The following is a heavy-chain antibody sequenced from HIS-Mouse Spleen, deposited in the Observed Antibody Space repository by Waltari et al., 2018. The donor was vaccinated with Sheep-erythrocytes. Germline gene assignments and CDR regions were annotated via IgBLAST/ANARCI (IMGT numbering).Heavy chain of an antibody. CDR2: INHSGST. CDR3: ARGPRTGDHNYWYFDL. J-gene: IGHJ2*01. Sequence: QVQLQQWGAGLLKPSETLSPTCAVYGGSFRGYYWSCIRQPPGKGLEWIGEINHSGSTNYNPSLKSRVTISVDTSKNQFSLKLSSVTAADTAVYYCARGPRTGDHNYWYFDLWGRGTLVTVSS. V-gene: IGHV4-34*01. CDR1: GGSFRGYY. D-gene: IGHD7-27*01.